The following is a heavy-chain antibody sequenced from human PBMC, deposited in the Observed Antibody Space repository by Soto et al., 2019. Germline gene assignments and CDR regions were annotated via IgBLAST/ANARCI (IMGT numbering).Heavy chain of an antibody. CDR1: GESFSGYI. CDR3: ARGLITGSHYSGGWYYFDS. Sequence: QVQLQQSGAGLLKPSETLSLTCAVYGESFSGYIWTWIRQTPGKGLQWIGQINHSGSAYYNPSLKSRVTRSEHTSYSQFSLELSSVTAADTAVYYCARGLITGSHYSGGWYYFDSWGQGTQVTVSS. J-gene: IGHJ4*02. D-gene: IGHD6-19*01. V-gene: IGHV4-34*01. CDR2: INHSGSA.